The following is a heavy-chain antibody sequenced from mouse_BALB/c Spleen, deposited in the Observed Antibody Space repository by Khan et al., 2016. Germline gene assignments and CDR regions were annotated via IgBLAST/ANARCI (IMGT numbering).Heavy chain of an antibody. CDR2: INTETGEP. Sequence: QIQLVQSGPELKKPGETVKISCKASGYTFTDYSMHWVKQAPGKGLKWMGWINTETGEPTYADDFKGRFAFSLATSASTAYLQINNLKNEDTATYFCARERGEAMDYWGQGTSVTVSS. V-gene: IGHV9-2-1*01. CDR1: GYTFTDYS. J-gene: IGHJ4*01. CDR3: ARERGEAMDY.